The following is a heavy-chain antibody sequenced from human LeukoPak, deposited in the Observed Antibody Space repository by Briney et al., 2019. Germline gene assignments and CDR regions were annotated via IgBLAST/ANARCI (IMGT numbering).Heavy chain of an antibody. CDR1: GGSISSGDYY. J-gene: IGHJ5*02. V-gene: IGHV4-31*03. Sequence: SQTLSLTCTVSGGSISSGDYYWSWIRQHPGKGLEWIGYIYYSGSTYYNPSLKSRVTISADTSKNQFSLKLSSVTAADTAVYYCARDRVIGNWFDPWGQGTLVTVSS. CDR2: IYYSGST. CDR3: ARDRVIGNWFDP. D-gene: IGHD3-16*02.